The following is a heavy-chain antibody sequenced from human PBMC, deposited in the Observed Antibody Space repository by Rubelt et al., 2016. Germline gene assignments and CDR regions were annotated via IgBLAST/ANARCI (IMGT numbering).Heavy chain of an antibody. Sequence: QVQLVQSGAEVKKPGASVKVSCKASGYTFTSYAMHWVRQAPGQRLEWMGWINAGNGNTKYSQKFQGRVTMNTDTSTSTAYMELRSLRSDDTAVYYCARYLGIEGDFDYWGQGTLVTVSS. CDR3: ARYLGIEGDFDY. CDR1: GYTFTSYA. D-gene: IGHD7-27*01. V-gene: IGHV1-3*01. J-gene: IGHJ4*02. CDR2: INAGNGNT.